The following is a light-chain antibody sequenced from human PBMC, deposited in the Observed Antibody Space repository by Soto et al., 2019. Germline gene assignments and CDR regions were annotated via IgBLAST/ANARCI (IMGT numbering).Light chain of an antibody. CDR2: DAS. V-gene: IGKV3-11*01. CDR1: QSVGSN. CDR3: QQRSNWRGT. Sequence: DIVMTQSPATLPVSPGEGATLSCRASQSVGSNLAWYQQKPAQAPRLLIYDASNRATGIPARFSGSGSGTDFTLTISSLEPEDFAVYYCQQRSNWRGTFGQGTKVDIK. J-gene: IGKJ1*01.